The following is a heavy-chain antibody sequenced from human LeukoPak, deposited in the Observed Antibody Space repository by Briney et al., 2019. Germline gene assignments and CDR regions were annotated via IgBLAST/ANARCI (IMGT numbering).Heavy chain of an antibody. J-gene: IGHJ6*03. Sequence: GGSLRLSCAASGFTFSSYSMNWVRQAPGKGLEWVSSISSSSSYIYYADSVKGRFTISRDNAKNSLYLQMNSLRTEDTALYYCAKDSVGATTSRYYYYMDVWGKGTTVTVSS. CDR3: AKDSVGATTSRYYYYMDV. V-gene: IGHV3-21*04. D-gene: IGHD1-26*01. CDR1: GFTFSSYS. CDR2: ISSSSSYI.